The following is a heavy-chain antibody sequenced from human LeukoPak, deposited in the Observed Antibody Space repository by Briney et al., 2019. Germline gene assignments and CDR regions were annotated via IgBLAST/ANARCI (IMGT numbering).Heavy chain of an antibody. D-gene: IGHD3-22*01. J-gene: IGHJ4*02. CDR1: GGTFSSYA. Sequence: ASVKVSCKASGGTFSSYAISWVRQAPGQGLEWMGWISAYNGNTNYAQKLQGRVTMTTDTSTSTAYMELRSLRSDDTAVYYCARDVYYYDSSGYYYLDYWGQGTLVTVSS. CDR2: ISAYNGNT. CDR3: ARDVYYYDSSGYYYLDY. V-gene: IGHV1-18*01.